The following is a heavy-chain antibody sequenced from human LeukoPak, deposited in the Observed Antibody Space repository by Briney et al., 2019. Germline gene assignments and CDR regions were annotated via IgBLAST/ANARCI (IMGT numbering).Heavy chain of an antibody. J-gene: IGHJ6*03. CDR2: IKQDGSEK. CDR1: GFIFTDYW. Sequence: GGSLRLSCAASGFIFTDYWMYWVRQAPGRGLAWVANIKQDGSEKYYVDSVKGRFTISRDNAKNSLYLQMNSLRVEDTAVYYCARDCSSTSCYYYYYMDVWGKGTTLTVSS. D-gene: IGHD2-2*01. V-gene: IGHV3-7*01. CDR3: ARDCSSTSCYYYYYMDV.